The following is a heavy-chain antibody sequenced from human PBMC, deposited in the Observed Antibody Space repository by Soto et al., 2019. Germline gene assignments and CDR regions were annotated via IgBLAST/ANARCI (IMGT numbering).Heavy chain of an antibody. CDR3: ARDPGVNWA. J-gene: IGHJ6*04. Sequence: EVQLVESGGGLVQPGGSLRLSCVASGFTVSNNYMTWVRQAPGKGLEWVSNMYSGGETFYTDSVKGRFTISRDSSTNTLYLQMDNVRAEDTAGYYCARDPGVNWAWGKGTTVTVSS. CDR2: MYSGGET. D-gene: IGHD2-8*01. CDR1: GFTVSNNY. V-gene: IGHV3-66*01.